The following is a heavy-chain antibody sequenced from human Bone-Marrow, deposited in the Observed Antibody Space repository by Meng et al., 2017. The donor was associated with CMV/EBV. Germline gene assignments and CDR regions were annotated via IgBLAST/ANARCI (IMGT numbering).Heavy chain of an antibody. CDR3: AKDLDRLVTIFGVARPDY. CDR1: GFTFSSYG. Sequence: GGSLRLSCAASGFTFSSYGMHWVRQAPGKGLEWVAFIRYDGSNKYYADSVKGRFTISRDNSKNTLYLQMNSLRAEDTAVYYCAKDLDRLVTIFGVARPDYCGQGTLVTVSS. CDR2: IRYDGSNK. J-gene: IGHJ4*02. V-gene: IGHV3-30*02. D-gene: IGHD3-3*01.